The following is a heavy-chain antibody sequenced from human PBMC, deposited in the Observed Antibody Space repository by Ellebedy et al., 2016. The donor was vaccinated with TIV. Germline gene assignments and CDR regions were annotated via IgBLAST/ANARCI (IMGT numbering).Heavy chain of an antibody. Sequence: GGSLRLSXAASGFTFSSYAMSWVRQAPGKGLEWVSYISSSGSTIYYADSVKGRFTISRDNAKNSLYLQMNTLRAEDTAVYYCATTVTTSGGFDYWGQGTLVTVSS. CDR2: ISSSGSTI. CDR3: ATTVTTSGGFDY. J-gene: IGHJ4*02. V-gene: IGHV3-48*04. D-gene: IGHD4-17*01. CDR1: GFTFSSYA.